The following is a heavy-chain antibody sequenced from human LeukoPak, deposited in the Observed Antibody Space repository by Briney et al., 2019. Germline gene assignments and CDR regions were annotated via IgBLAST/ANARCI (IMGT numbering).Heavy chain of an antibody. CDR2: MNPNSGNT. V-gene: IGHV1-8*01. CDR3: ARNPKRPFALRPRNPYPVDP. CDR1: GCTFTSYD. J-gene: IGHJ5*02. D-gene: IGHD1-1*01. Sequence: ASVKVSCKASGCTFTSYDINWVRQATGQGLEWMGWMNPNSGNTGYAQKFQGRVTMTGNTSISTAYMELSSLRSEDTAVYYCARNPKRPFALRPRNPYPVDPWGQGTLVTVSS.